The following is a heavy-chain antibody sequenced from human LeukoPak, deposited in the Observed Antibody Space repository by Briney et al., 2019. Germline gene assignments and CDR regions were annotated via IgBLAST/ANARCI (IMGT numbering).Heavy chain of an antibody. D-gene: IGHD3-10*01. J-gene: IGHJ4*02. CDR3: ARASSYYKDNYFDY. CDR1: GGSISSSSYY. V-gene: IGHV4-39*01. Sequence: SETLSLTCTVSGGSISSSSYYWGWIRQPPGKGLEWIGSIYYSGSTYYNPSLKSRVTLSVDTSKNQFSLKLSSVTAADTAVYYCARASSYYKDNYFDYWGQGTLVTVSS. CDR2: IYYSGST.